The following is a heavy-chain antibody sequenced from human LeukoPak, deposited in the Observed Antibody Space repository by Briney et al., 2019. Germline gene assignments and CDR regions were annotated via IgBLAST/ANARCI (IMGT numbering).Heavy chain of an antibody. V-gene: IGHV4-59*01. J-gene: IGHJ4*02. D-gene: IGHD6-13*01. CDR2: IYYSGST. Sequence: SETLSLTCTVSGGSISSYYWSWIRQPPGKGLEWIGYIYYSGSTNYNPSLESRVTMSVDTSKNQFSLNLSSVTAADTAVYYCARVGAAGNLDYWGQGTLVTVSS. CDR1: GGSISSYY. CDR3: ARVGAAGNLDY.